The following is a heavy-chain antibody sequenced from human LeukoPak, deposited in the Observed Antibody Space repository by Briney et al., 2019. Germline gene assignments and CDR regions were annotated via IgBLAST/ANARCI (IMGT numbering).Heavy chain of an antibody. CDR1: GGSISSGSYY. J-gene: IGHJ5*02. D-gene: IGHD3-3*01. CDR2: LYTSGST. Sequence: SQTLSLTCTVSGGSISSGSYYWSWIRQPAGKGLEWIGRLYTSGSTNYNPSLKSRVTISVDTSKNQFSLKLSSVTAADTAVYYCARVPTKDFWSGENWFDPWGQGTLVTVSP. CDR3: ARVPTKDFWSGENWFDP. V-gene: IGHV4-61*02.